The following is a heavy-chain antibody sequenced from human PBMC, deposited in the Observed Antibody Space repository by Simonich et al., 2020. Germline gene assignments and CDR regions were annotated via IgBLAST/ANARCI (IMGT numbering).Heavy chain of an antibody. J-gene: IGHJ1*01. CDR1: GGSFSGYY. CDR3: ARGLRVAAAGTAFQH. V-gene: IGHV4-34*01. Sequence: QVQLQQWGAGLLKPSETLSLTCAVYGGSFSGYYWSWIRQPPGKGLEWVGENNHSESNNYNPSLKSRVTISVDTSKNQFSLKLSSVTAADTAVYYCARGLRVAAAGTAFQHWGQGTLVTVSS. CDR2: NNHSESN. D-gene: IGHD6-13*01.